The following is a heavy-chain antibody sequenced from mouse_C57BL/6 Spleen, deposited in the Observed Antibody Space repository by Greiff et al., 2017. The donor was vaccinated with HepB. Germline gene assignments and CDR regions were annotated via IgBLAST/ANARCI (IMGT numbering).Heavy chain of an antibody. CDR3: ARGDYSKGDYFDY. J-gene: IGHJ2*01. V-gene: IGHV1-4*01. CDR2: INPSSGYT. Sequence: QVQLKQSGAELARPGASVKMSCKASGYTFTSYTMHWVKQRPGQGLEWIGYINPSSGYTKYNQKFKDKATLTADKSTSTAYMQLTSLTSEDSAVYYCARGDYSKGDYFDYWGQGTTLTVSS. CDR1: GYTFTSYT. D-gene: IGHD2-5*01.